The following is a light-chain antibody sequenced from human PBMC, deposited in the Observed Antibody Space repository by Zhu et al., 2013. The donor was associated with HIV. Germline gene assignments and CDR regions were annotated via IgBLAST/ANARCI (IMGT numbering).Light chain of an antibody. CDR3: QQSYSIPLT. J-gene: IGKJ4*01. CDR2: AAS. V-gene: IGKV1-39*01. CDR1: QSISSY. Sequence: DIQMTQSPSSLSASVGDRVTITCRASQSISSYLNWYQQNPGKAPKLLIYAASSLQRGVPSRFSGSGSETDFTLTISSLQPEDFATYYCQQSYSIPLTFGGGTRVIIK.